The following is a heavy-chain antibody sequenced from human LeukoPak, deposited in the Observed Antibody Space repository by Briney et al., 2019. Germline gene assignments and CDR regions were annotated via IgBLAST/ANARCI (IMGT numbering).Heavy chain of an antibody. CDR1: GGSIASGGYF. Sequence: PSETLSLTCTVSGGSIASGGYFWSWIRQHPGKALQWIGYISYSGTTSHTYYNPSLKSRVTISVDTSKNQFSLKLSSVTAADTAVYYCARTLGEGTATWFDPWGQGTLVTVSS. CDR2: ISYSGTTSHT. D-gene: IGHD3-10*01. CDR3: ARTLGEGTATWFDP. V-gene: IGHV4-61*08. J-gene: IGHJ5*02.